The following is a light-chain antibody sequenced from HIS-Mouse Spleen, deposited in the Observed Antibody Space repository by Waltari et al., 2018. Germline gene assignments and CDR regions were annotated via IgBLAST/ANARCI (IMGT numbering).Light chain of an antibody. Sequence: AIRMTQSPSSLSASTGDRVTITCRASQGISSYLAWYQQKPGKAPKLLIYAASTLQSGVPSRFSGSGSGTEFTLTISCLQSEDFATYYCQQYYRYPYTFGQGTKLEIK. CDR3: QQYYRYPYT. CDR2: AAS. J-gene: IGKJ2*01. CDR1: QGISSY. V-gene: IGKV1-8*01.